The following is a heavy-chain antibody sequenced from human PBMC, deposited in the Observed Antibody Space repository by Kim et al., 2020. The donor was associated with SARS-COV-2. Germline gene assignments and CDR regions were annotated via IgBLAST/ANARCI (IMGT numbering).Heavy chain of an antibody. Sequence: GGSLRLSCAASGFTFSNAWMSWVRQAPGKGLEWVGRIKSKTDGGTTDYAATVKGRFTISRDDSKNTLYLQMNSLKTEDTAVYYCTTDLLLGFGELFDYWGQGTMVTVSS. CDR1: GFTFSNAW. CDR3: TTDLLLGFGELFDY. V-gene: IGHV3-15*01. J-gene: IGHJ4*02. D-gene: IGHD3-10*01. CDR2: IKSKTDGGTT.